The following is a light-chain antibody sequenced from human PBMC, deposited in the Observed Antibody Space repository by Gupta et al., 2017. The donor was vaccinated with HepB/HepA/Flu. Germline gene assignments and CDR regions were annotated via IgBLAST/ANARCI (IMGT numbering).Light chain of an antibody. Sequence: SFVPTPPTPASMAHGAQARIHRGGKNIGSESVYWYQRKPGQSPVLVIYYNSDRPSGIPERFSGTNSGSTATLTISRIAAGDEADYYCQVWDTNSDHVVFGGGSKLTVL. CDR3: QVWDTNSDHVV. CDR1: NIGSES. CDR2: YNS. V-gene: IGLV3-21*04. J-gene: IGLJ2*01.